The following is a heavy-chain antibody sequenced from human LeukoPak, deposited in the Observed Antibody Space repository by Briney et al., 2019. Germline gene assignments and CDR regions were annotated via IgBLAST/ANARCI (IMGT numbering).Heavy chain of an antibody. Sequence: SSETLSLTCTVSGDSISSGSYYWSWIRQPAGKGLEWIGRIYTSGSTNYNPSLKSRVTISVDTSKNQFSLKLSSVTAADTAVYYCARPSVRFPPSAYFNLWDRGTLVTVSS. CDR2: IYTSGST. D-gene: IGHD3-3*01. CDR1: GDSISSGSYY. CDR3: ARPSVRFPPSAYFNL. V-gene: IGHV4-61*02. J-gene: IGHJ2*01.